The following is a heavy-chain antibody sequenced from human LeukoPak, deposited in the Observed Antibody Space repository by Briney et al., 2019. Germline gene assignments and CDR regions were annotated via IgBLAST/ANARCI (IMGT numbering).Heavy chain of an antibody. CDR2: INHSGST. CDR1: GGSFSGYY. D-gene: IGHD3-10*01. CDR3: ARGSSMVRGVIIGYYYGMDV. Sequence: TSETLSLTCAVYGGSFSGYYWSWIRQPPGKGLEWIGEINHSGSTNYNPSLKSRVTISVDTSKNQFSLKLSSVTAADTAVYYCARGSSMVRGVIIGYYYGMDVWGQGTTVTVSS. V-gene: IGHV4-34*01. J-gene: IGHJ6*02.